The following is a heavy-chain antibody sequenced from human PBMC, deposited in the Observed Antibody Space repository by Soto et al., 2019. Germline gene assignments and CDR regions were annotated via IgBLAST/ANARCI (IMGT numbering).Heavy chain of an antibody. V-gene: IGHV1-69*13. CDR3: ARDLVYNFNWFDP. CDR2: IIPIFGTA. CDR1: GGTFSSYA. J-gene: IGHJ5*02. D-gene: IGHD1-20*01. Sequence: ASVKVSCKASGGTFSSYAISWVRQAPGQGLEWMGGIIPIFGTANYAQKFQGRVTITADESTSTAYMELSSLRSEDTAVYYCARDLVYNFNWFDPWGQGTLVTLSS.